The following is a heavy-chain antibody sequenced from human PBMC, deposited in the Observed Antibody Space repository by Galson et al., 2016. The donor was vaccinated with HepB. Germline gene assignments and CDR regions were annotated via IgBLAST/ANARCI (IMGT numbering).Heavy chain of an antibody. V-gene: IGHV3-23*01. J-gene: IGHJ5*02. CDR3: ATSEWTKPVRA. CDR2: FRSSGGYT. CDR1: ESIFTYFDG. D-gene: IGHD3-3*01. Sequence: SLRLSCAASESIFTYFDGMSWVRQAQGKGLEWVSAFRSSGGYTYYADFVKGRFTMSRDDSKNTLFLEMNSLRVEDTAIYYCATSEWTKPVRAWGQGTLVPSPQ.